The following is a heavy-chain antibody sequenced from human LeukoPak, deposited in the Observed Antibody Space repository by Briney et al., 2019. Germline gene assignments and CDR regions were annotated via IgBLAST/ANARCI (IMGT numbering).Heavy chain of an antibody. CDR2: INHSGGT. Sequence: PSETLSVTCAVYGGSFSGYYWSWIRQPPGKGLEWIGEINHSGGTNYNPSLKSRVTISVDTSKNQFSLKLSSVTAADTAVYYCARGGGWHYYYYGMDVWGKGTTVTVSS. J-gene: IGHJ6*04. CDR1: GGSFSGYY. V-gene: IGHV4-34*01. D-gene: IGHD6-19*01. CDR3: ARGGGWHYYYYGMDV.